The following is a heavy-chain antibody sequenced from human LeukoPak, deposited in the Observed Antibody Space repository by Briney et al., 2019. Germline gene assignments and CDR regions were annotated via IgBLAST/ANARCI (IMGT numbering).Heavy chain of an antibody. CDR2: IIPIFGTA. CDR3: ARSRGNWNYDRFDY. V-gene: IGHV1-69*13. D-gene: IGHD1-7*01. Sequence: ASVKVSCKASGGTFSSYAISWVRQAPGQGLEWMGGIIPIFGTANYAQKFQGRATITADESTSTAYMELSSLRSEDTAVYYCARSRGNWNYDRFDYWGQGTLVTVSS. CDR1: GGTFSSYA. J-gene: IGHJ4*02.